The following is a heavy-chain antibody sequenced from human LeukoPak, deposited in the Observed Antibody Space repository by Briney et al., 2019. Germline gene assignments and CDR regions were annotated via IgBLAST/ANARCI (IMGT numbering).Heavy chain of an antibody. J-gene: IGHJ6*02. CDR3: ARPIGYSSGWYRAYYYGMDV. CDR2: IIPIFGTA. D-gene: IGHD6-19*01. Sequence: ASVKVSCKASGYTFSSYAISWVRQAPGQGLEWMGGIIPIFGTANYAQKFQGRVTITADESTSTAYMELSSLRSEDTAVYYCARPIGYSSGWYRAYYYGMDVWGQGTTVTVSS. V-gene: IGHV1-69*13. CDR1: GYTFSSYA.